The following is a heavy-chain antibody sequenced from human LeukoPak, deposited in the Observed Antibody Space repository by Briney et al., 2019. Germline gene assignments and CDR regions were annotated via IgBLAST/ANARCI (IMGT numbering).Heavy chain of an antibody. J-gene: IGHJ6*03. D-gene: IGHD4-11*01. Sequence: ASVKVSCKASGYTFTSYDINWVRQATGQGLEWMGWMNPNSGNTGYAQKFQGRVTITRNTSISTAYMELSSLRSEDTAVYYCARGGQENYSNYVCRGVYYYYMGVWGKGTTVSVSS. CDR3: ARGGQENYSNYVCRGVYYYYMGV. CDR1: GYTFTSYD. CDR2: MNPNSGNT. V-gene: IGHV1-8*03.